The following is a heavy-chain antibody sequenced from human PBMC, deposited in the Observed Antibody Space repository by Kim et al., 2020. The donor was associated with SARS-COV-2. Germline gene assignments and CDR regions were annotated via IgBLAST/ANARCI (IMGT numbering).Heavy chain of an antibody. D-gene: IGHD6-19*01. V-gene: IGHV4-34*01. Sequence: NPSLKSRVTISVDTSKNQFSLKRSCVTAADTAVYYCARGGEQWLVQVVFYWGQGTLVTVSS. CDR3: ARGGEQWLVQVVFY. J-gene: IGHJ4*02.